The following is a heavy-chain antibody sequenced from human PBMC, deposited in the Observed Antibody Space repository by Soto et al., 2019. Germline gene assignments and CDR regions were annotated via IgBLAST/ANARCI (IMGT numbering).Heavy chain of an antibody. D-gene: IGHD4-17*01. CDR2: FDPDEAET. CDR3: TTYHGDYNFDH. CDR1: GYTLNEVA. J-gene: IGHJ5*02. Sequence: QVQLVQSGAEVKKPGASVKFSCKVSGYTLNEVAMHWVRQAPGKGLEWLGGFDPDEAETIYAKHFQGRVTMTEDTSTDTVYMELSSLRSEDTALYFCTTYHGDYNFDHWGQGTLVTVSS. V-gene: IGHV1-24*01.